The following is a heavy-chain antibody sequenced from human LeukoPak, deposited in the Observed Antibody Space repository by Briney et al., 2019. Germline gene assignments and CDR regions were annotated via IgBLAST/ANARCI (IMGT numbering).Heavy chain of an antibody. V-gene: IGHV3-21*01. Sequence: GGSLRLSCEVSGFTFSSYGINWVRQAPGKGLEWVSFISSRGGFIYYADSVKGRFTISRDNAKNSLPLEMNSLRAEDTAVYYCARGETHNYDSSGYLTYWGQGTLVTVSS. CDR3: ARGETHNYDSSGYLTY. CDR1: GFTFSSYG. D-gene: IGHD3-22*01. J-gene: IGHJ4*02. CDR2: ISSRGGFI.